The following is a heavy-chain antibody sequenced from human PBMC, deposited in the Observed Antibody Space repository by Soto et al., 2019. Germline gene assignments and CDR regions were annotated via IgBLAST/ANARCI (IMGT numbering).Heavy chain of an antibody. V-gene: IGHV1-8*01. CDR2: MNPNSGNT. CDR1: GYTFTSYD. Sequence: QVQLVQSGAEVKKLGASVKVSCKTSGYTFTSYDINWVRQATGHGLEWMGWMNPNSGNTGYAQNLQGRVTMTRNTSISTAYMELSGLRSDDTAVYYCARGRSTSWFSDYWGQGTLVTVSS. J-gene: IGHJ4*02. D-gene: IGHD6-13*01. CDR3: ARGRSTSWFSDY.